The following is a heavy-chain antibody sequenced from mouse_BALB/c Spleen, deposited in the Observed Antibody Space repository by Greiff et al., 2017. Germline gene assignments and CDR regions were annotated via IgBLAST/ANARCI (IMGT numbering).Heavy chain of an antibody. CDR3: VSPYYGNYDAMDY. Sequence: EVKLQESGGGLVQPKGSLKLSCAASGFTFNTYAMNWVRQAPGKGLEWVARIRSKSNNYATYYADSVKDRFTISRDDSQSMLYLQMNNLKTEDTAMYYCVSPYYGNYDAMDYWGQGTSVTVSS. CDR1: GFTFNTYA. D-gene: IGHD2-10*01. V-gene: IGHV10-1*02. CDR2: IRSKSNNYAT. J-gene: IGHJ4*01.